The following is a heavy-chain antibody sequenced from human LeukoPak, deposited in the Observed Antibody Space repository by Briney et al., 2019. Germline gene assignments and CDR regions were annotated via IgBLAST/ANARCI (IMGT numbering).Heavy chain of an antibody. CDR1: GFTFSSYW. CDR3: ARRFCSNTNCFDAFDI. D-gene: IGHD2-2*01. J-gene: IGHJ3*02. Sequence: GGSLRLSCAASGFTFSSYWMSWVRQAPGKGLEWVANIKQDESEKYYVDSVKGRFTISRDNAKNSLYLQMNSLRAEDTAVFYCARRFCSNTNCFDAFDIWGQGTMDTVSS. CDR2: IKQDESEK. V-gene: IGHV3-7*01.